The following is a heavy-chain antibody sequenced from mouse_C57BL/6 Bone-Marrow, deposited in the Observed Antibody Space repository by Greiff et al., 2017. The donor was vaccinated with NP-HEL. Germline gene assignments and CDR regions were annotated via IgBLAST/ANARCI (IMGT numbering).Heavy chain of an antibody. Sequence: VKLVESGPGLVAPSQSLSITCTVSGFSLTSYAISWVRQPPGKGLEWLGVIWTGGGTNYNSAHKSRLSISKDNSKSQVFLKMNSLQTDDTAMYYCARNIGVYYYAMDYWGQGTSVTVSS. V-gene: IGHV2-9-1*01. CDR3: ARNIGVYYYAMDY. CDR1: GFSLTSYA. D-gene: IGHD3-1*01. J-gene: IGHJ4*01. CDR2: IWTGGGT.